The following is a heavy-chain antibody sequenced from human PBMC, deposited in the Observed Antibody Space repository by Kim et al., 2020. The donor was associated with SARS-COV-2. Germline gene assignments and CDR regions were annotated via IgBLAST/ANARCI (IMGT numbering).Heavy chain of an antibody. Sequence: GESLKISCKGSGYSFTSYWIGWVRQMPGKGLEWMGIIYPGDSDTRYSPSFQGQVTISADKSISTAYLQWSSLKASDTAMYYCARASDQTTYYDILTGYYPPLYYYYGMDVWGQGTTVTVSS. J-gene: IGHJ6*02. CDR2: IYPGDSDT. V-gene: IGHV5-51*01. CDR3: ARASDQTTYYDILTGYYPPLYYYYGMDV. CDR1: GYSFTSYW. D-gene: IGHD3-9*01.